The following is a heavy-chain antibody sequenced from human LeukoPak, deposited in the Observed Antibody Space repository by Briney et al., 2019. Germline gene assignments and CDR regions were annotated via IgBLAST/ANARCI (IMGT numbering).Heavy chain of an antibody. CDR1: GFTFSSYG. J-gene: IGHJ4*02. D-gene: IGHD6-13*01. CDR2: IRYDGSNK. V-gene: IGHV3-30*02. CDR3: AKDEGAAAGTYASDY. Sequence: GGSLRLSCAASGFTFSSYGMHWVRQAPGKGLEWVAFIRYDGSNKYYADSVKGRFTISRDNSKNTLYLQMDSLRAEDTAVYYCAKDEGAAAGTYASDYWGQGTLVPVSS.